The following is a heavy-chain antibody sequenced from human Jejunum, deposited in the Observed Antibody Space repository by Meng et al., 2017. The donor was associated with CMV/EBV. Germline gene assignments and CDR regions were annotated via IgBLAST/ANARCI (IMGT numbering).Heavy chain of an antibody. V-gene: IGHV4-59*11. Sequence: SFTVSGGSISPHYWSWIRQPPGTGLAWIRYVYFTGTTNYHPSLKSRVTISVDTSKNQFSLKLNSVTAADTAVYFCGRGGSSGREWGQGTLVTVSS. CDR1: GGSISPHY. D-gene: IGHD6-19*01. J-gene: IGHJ4*02. CDR2: VYFTGTT. CDR3: GRGGSSGRE.